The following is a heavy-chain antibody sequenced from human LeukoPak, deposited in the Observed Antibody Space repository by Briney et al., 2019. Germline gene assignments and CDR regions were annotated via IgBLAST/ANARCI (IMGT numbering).Heavy chain of an antibody. Sequence: GESLKISCKGSGYSFTSQWIAWVRQMPGKGLEWMGIISPGDSDIRYSPSFQGQVTISADKSITTAYLQWSSLKASDTAMYYCARLGTRELDYWGQGTLVTVSS. CDR3: ARLGTRELDY. J-gene: IGHJ4*02. CDR2: ISPGDSDI. CDR1: GYSFTSQW. D-gene: IGHD1-26*01. V-gene: IGHV5-51*01.